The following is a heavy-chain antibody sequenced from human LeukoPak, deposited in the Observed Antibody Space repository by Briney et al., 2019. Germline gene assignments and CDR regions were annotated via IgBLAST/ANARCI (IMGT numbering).Heavy chain of an antibody. J-gene: IGHJ4*02. Sequence: GGSLRLSCAASGFTFSSYAMSWVRQAPGKGLEWVSAISGSGGSTYYADSVKGRFTISRDNSKNTLYLQMNSLRAEDTAVYYRAKDPSNAARGRGIYFDYWGQGTLVTVSS. CDR1: GFTFSSYA. CDR2: ISGSGGST. V-gene: IGHV3-23*01. CDR3: AKDPSNAARGRGIYFDY. D-gene: IGHD3-10*01.